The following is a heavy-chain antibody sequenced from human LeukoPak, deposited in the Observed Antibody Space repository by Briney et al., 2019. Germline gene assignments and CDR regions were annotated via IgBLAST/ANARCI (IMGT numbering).Heavy chain of an antibody. CDR2: IYRDGST. D-gene: IGHD6-19*01. Sequence: PGGSLRLSCAASGFNVNNNYMSWVRQAPGKGLEWVSVIYRDGSTFYADSVKGRFTISRDNSKNTLYLQVNSLRVEDTAVYYRASPRYSSGDYWGQGTLVTVSS. V-gene: IGHV3-66*01. J-gene: IGHJ4*02. CDR3: ASPRYSSGDY. CDR1: GFNVNNNY.